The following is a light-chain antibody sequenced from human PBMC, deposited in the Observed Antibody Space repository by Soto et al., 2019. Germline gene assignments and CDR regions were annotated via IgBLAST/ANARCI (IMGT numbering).Light chain of an antibody. CDR2: WAS. V-gene: IGKV4-1*01. CDR3: QQYFSSPLT. Sequence: DIVMTQSPDFLAVSLGERATVNCKSSQSLLSDSNNKNYLAWYQQRPGQPPNLLIYWASTRISGVPDRFSGAGSETDFTLTINNLQAEDVAVYYCQQYFSSPLTFGGGTKVEI. J-gene: IGKJ4*01. CDR1: QSLLSDSNNKNY.